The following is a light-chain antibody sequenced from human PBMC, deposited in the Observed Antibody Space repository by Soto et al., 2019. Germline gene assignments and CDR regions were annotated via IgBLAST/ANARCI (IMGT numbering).Light chain of an antibody. CDR1: QSVGSN. CDR3: QQYNNGFS. Sequence: EIVMTQSPTTLSVSPGERATLSCRASQSVGSNLAWYQQKPGQVPRPLIYAASTRATGIPARFSGTGSGTEFTLTISSLQSEDFAVYYCQQYNNGFSFGQGTKLEIK. CDR2: AAS. J-gene: IGKJ2*03. V-gene: IGKV3-15*01.